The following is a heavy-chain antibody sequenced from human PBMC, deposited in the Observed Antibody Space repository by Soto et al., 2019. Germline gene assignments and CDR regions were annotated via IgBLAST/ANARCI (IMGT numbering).Heavy chain of an antibody. Sequence: LRLSCAASGCTFTKYSMNWVRQAPGKGLEWVSSISSTTNYIYYADSMKGRFTVSRDNAKNSVYLEMNSLSAEDTAVYYCARESEDLTSNFDYWGQGTLVTVSS. V-gene: IGHV3-21*01. CDR2: ISSTTNYI. J-gene: IGHJ4*02. CDR1: GCTFTKYS. CDR3: ARESEDLTSNFDY.